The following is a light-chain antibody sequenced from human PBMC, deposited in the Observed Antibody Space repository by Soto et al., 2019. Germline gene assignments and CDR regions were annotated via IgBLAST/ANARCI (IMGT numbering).Light chain of an antibody. V-gene: IGKV1-5*03. CDR2: KAS. CDR3: QQLNSYLFT. J-gene: IGKJ5*01. CDR1: QTISSW. Sequence: DIQMTQSPSTLSGSVGDRVTITCRASQTISSWLAWYQQKPGKAPKLLIYKASTLKSGVPSRFSGSGSGTEFTLTISSLQPEDFATYYCQQLNSYLFTFGQGTHWRL.